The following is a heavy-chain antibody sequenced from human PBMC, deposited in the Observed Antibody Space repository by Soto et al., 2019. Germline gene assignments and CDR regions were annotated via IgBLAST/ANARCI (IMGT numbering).Heavy chain of an antibody. CDR1: GDSVSSSSC. J-gene: IGHJ6*02. Sequence: QVRLQESGPGLVEPSGTLSLTCAVSGDSVSSSSCWSWVRQAPGKGLEWIGEIYHSGTFNYNPSLASRVPVSVDKSTNQLSLNLKSVTAADTAVYYCVRSVPAATWQYSGMDVWGQGTTVTVSS. CDR3: VRSVPAATWQYSGMDV. V-gene: IGHV4-4*02. D-gene: IGHD2-2*01. CDR2: IYHSGTF.